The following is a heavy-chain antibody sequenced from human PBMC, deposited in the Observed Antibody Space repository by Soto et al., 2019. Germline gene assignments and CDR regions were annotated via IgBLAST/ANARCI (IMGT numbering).Heavy chain of an antibody. CDR2: IFYGGST. J-gene: IGHJ6*02. V-gene: IGHV3-66*01. D-gene: IGHD1-1*01. Sequence: EVQLVESGGGLVQPGGSLRLSCAASGFTVSTNYMTWVRLAPGKGLEWVSVIFYGGSTYYADSVKGRFTISRDNSKNTLYLQMNSLRAEDTAVYYCATTGMEVTFYYYYYGMDVWGQGTTVTVSS. CDR1: GFTVSTNY. CDR3: ATTGMEVTFYYYYYGMDV.